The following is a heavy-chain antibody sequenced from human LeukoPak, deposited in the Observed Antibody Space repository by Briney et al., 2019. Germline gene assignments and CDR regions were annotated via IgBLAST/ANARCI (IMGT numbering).Heavy chain of an antibody. Sequence: SETLCLTCTVSGGSISSGSYYWSWIRQPAGKGLEWIGRIYTSGSTNYNPSLKSRVTISVDTSKNQFSLKLSSVTAADTAVYYCARNLGIVRFGEEVNWFDPWGQGTLVTVSS. J-gene: IGHJ5*02. CDR3: ARNLGIVRFGEEVNWFDP. D-gene: IGHD3-10*01. V-gene: IGHV4-61*02. CDR2: IYTSGST. CDR1: GGSISSGSYY.